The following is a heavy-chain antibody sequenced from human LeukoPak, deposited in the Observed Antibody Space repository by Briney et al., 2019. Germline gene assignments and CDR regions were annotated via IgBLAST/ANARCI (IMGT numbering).Heavy chain of an antibody. J-gene: IGHJ4*02. CDR1: GYTFTNYG. Sequence: GASVKVSCKASGYTFTNYGISWVRQAPGQGLEWMGWISAYNGNTKYAQKLQGRVTMTTDTSTSTAYMELRSLTSDDTAVYYCARDTGYGCCSYYFDSWGQGTLVTVSS. CDR2: ISAYNGNT. D-gene: IGHD2-2*03. CDR3: ARDTGYGCCSYYFDS. V-gene: IGHV1-18*01.